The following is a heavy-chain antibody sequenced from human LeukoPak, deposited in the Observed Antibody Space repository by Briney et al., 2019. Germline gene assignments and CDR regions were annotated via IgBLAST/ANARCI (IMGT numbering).Heavy chain of an antibody. Sequence: PSQTLSLTCTVSGGSISSGSYYWSWIRQPAGKGLEWIGRIYTSGSTNYNPSLKSRVTISVDTSKNQFSLKLSSVTAADTAVYYCARGPYCSSTSCYYYYYYMDVWGKGTTVTVSS. CDR2: IYTSGST. J-gene: IGHJ6*03. V-gene: IGHV4-61*02. CDR1: GGSISSGSYY. D-gene: IGHD2-2*01. CDR3: ARGPYCSSTSCYYYYYYMDV.